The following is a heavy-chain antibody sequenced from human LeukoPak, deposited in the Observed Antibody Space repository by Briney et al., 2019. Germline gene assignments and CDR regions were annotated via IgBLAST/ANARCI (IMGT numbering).Heavy chain of an antibody. CDR3: ARSPSHWRFGELLSPVYFDY. D-gene: IGHD3-10*01. J-gene: IGHJ4*02. Sequence: GASVKVSCKASGYTFTSYAMHGVRQAPGQRLEWMGWINAGNGNTKYSQKFQGRVTITRDTSASTAYMELSSLRSEDTAVYYCARSPSHWRFGELLSPVYFDYWGQGTLVTVSS. CDR2: INAGNGNT. V-gene: IGHV1-3*01. CDR1: GYTFTSYA.